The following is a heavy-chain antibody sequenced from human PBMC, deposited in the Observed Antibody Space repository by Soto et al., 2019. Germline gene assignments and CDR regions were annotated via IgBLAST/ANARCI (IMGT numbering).Heavy chain of an antibody. D-gene: IGHD4-17*01. CDR2: IHTSGST. CDR1: GGSISNHY. Sequence: QVQLQESGPGLVKPSETLSLICTISGGSISNHYWSWMRQPAGEGLEWIGRIHTSGSTNYNPSLKSRVTMSVDMSKNQFSLKLNSVTAADTAVYYCARDFGDYRVFDFWGQGTLVTVSS. J-gene: IGHJ4*02. CDR3: ARDFGDYRVFDF. V-gene: IGHV4-4*07.